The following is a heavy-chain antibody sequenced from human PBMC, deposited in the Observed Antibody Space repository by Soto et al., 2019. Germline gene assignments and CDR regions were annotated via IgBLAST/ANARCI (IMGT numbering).Heavy chain of an antibody. CDR1: GDSITTYKW. D-gene: IGHD7-27*01. CDR3: ATCQLGEYYYAMDI. CDR2: IYDSGNT. Sequence: SETLSLTCGVSGDSITTYKWRTWVRQTPGKGLEWIGEIYDSGNTRYNPSLKSRVTISKDTSKNELSLKSNSVIVADTAVYYCATCQLGEYYYAMDIWGQGTTVTVSS. J-gene: IGHJ6*02. V-gene: IGHV4-4*02.